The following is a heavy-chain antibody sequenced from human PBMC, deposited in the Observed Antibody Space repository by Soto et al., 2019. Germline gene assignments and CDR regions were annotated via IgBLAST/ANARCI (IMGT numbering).Heavy chain of an antibody. Sequence: EVQLLESGGGLVQPGGSLRLSCAASGFTFSSYAMSWVRQAPGKGLEWVSAISGSGGSTYYADSVKGRFTISRDNSKNTLYLQMNSVRAEDTAVYYGANSTTSRPTVTTVFDYWGQGTLVTVSS. J-gene: IGHJ4*02. CDR3: ANSTTSRPTVTTVFDY. CDR1: GFTFSSYA. CDR2: ISGSGGST. D-gene: IGHD4-17*01. V-gene: IGHV3-23*01.